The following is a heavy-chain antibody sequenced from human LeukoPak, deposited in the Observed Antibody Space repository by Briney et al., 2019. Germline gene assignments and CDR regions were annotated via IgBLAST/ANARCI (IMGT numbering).Heavy chain of an antibody. CDR3: AKAFLSGYDYVSVGEQGVLDDY. Sequence: PGGSLRLSCAASGFTFSSYGMSWVRQAPGEGLESVSAISGSGGSTYYADSVKGGFTISRDNSKNTLYLQMNRLRAEDTAVYYCAKAFLSGYDYVSVGEQGVLDDYWGQGTLVTVSS. D-gene: IGHD5-12*01. CDR1: GFTFSSYG. CDR2: ISGSGGST. J-gene: IGHJ4*02. V-gene: IGHV3-23*01.